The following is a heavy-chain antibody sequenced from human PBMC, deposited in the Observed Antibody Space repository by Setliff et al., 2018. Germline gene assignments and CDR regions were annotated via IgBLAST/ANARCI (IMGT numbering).Heavy chain of an antibody. V-gene: IGHV4-39*01. CDR1: GGSINSGSYV. CDR2: INYSGST. Sequence: SETLSLTCTVSGGSINSGSYVWAWIRQPPGKGLEWIGSINYSGSTYYKRSLNRRVTMSVDTSKNQYSLKLSPVTAADTAVYYCATRQSSGRLYYMDVWGKGTTVTVSS. D-gene: IGHD1-26*01. J-gene: IGHJ6*03. CDR3: ATRQSSGRLYYMDV.